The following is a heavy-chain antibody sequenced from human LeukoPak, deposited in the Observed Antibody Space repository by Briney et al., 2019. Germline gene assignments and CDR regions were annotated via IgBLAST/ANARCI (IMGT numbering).Heavy chain of an antibody. V-gene: IGHV4-30-2*01. CDR3: ARPQPYYYYGMDV. J-gene: IGHJ6*02. CDR1: GGSISSGGYS. CDR2: IYHSGST. D-gene: IGHD1-14*01. Sequence: SQTLSLTCAVSGGSISSGGYSWSWIRQPPGKGLEWIGYIYHSGSTYYNPSLKSRVTIPVDRSKNQFSLKLSSVTAADTAVSYCARPQPYYYYGMDVWGQGTTVTVSS.